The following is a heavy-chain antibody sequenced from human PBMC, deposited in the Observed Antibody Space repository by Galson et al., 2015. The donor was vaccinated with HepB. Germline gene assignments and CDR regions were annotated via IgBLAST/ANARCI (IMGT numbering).Heavy chain of an antibody. J-gene: IGHJ4*02. V-gene: IGHV3-15*01. D-gene: IGHD3-10*01. CDR2: IKSKTDGGTA. CDR3: TTWGITTFRGVLNSPL. CDR1: GFTFNNAW. Sequence: SLRLSCAASGFTFNNAWMTWVRQVSGKGLEWVGRIKSKTDGGTADYAAPVKGRFTILRDDSKNTMYLQMNSLKTEDTAVYYCTTWGITTFRGVLNSPLWGQGTLGAVFS.